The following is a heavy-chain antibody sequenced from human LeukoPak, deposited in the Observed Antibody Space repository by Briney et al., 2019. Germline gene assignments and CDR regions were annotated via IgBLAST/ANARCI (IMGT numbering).Heavy chain of an antibody. J-gene: IGHJ4*02. V-gene: IGHV3-11*06. CDR1: GFIFSDYY. Sequence: GGSLRLSCAASGFIFSDYYMTWIRQAPGKGLDWISYISSDSSYTRYADSVKGRFTVSRNNAKNSLYLQMNSLRAEDTAVYYCARLHSTAAAGTYDYWGQGTLVTVSS. CDR3: ARLHSTAAAGTYDY. D-gene: IGHD6-13*01. CDR2: ISSDSSYT.